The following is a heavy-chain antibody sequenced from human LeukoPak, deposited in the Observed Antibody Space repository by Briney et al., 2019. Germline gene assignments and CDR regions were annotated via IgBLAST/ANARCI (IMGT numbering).Heavy chain of an antibody. Sequence: GGSLRLSCAASGFTFSSYSMNWVRQAPGKGLEWVSYISSSSSTIYYADSVKGRFTISRDNAKNSLYLQMNSLRAEDTAVYYCAREGAATATDYWGQGTLVTVPS. CDR1: GFTFSSYS. V-gene: IGHV3-48*04. J-gene: IGHJ4*02. CDR3: AREGAATATDY. D-gene: IGHD2-15*01. CDR2: ISSSSSTI.